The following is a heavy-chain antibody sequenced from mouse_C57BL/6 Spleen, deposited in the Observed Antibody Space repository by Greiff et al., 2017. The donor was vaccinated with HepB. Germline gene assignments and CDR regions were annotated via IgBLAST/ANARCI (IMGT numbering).Heavy chain of an antibody. J-gene: IGHJ2*01. CDR2: IYPGSGNT. CDR1: GYTFTDYY. CDR3: AGTAQYYFDY. D-gene: IGHD3-2*02. Sequence: QVQLQQSGAELVRPGASVKLSCKASGYTFTDYYINWVKQRPGQGLEWIARIYPGSGNTYYNEKFKGKATLTAEKSSSTAYMQLSSLTSEDSAVYFCAGTAQYYFDYWGQGTTLTVSS. V-gene: IGHV1-76*01.